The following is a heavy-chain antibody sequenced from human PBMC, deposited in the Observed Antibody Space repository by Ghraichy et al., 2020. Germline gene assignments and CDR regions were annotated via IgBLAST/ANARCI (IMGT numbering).Heavy chain of an antibody. J-gene: IGHJ6*02. CDR3: AKDLGYGDHYGMDV. D-gene: IGHD4-17*01. CDR1: GFTFSSYG. V-gene: IGHV3-30*18. Sequence: LSLTCAASGFTFSSYGMHWVRQAPGKGLEWVAVISYDGSNKYYADSVKGRFTISRDNSKNTLYLQMNSLRAEDTAVYYCAKDLGYGDHYGMDVWGQGTTVTVSS. CDR2: ISYDGSNK.